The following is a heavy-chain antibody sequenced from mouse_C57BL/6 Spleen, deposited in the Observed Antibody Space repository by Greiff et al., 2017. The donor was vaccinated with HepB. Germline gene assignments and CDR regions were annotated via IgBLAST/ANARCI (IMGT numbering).Heavy chain of an antibody. CDR1: GYTFTDYY. Sequence: VQLQQSGPELVKPGASVKISCKASGYTFTDYYMNWVKQSHGKSLEWIGDINPNNGGTSYNQKFKGKATLTVDKSSSTAYMELRSLTSEDSAVFYCARGRYDYDVGYYFGYWGQGTTLTVSS. CDR2: INPNNGGT. J-gene: IGHJ2*01. V-gene: IGHV1-26*01. CDR3: ARGRYDYDVGYYFGY. D-gene: IGHD2-4*01.